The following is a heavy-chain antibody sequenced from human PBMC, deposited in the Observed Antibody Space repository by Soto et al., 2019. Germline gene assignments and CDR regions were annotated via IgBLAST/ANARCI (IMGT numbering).Heavy chain of an antibody. Sequence: SVKVSCKASGGTCSSYAISWVRQAPGQGLEWMGGIIPIFGTANYAQKFQGRVTITADKSTSTAYMELSSLRSEDTAVYYCAREEIAVAGTIYWGQGTLVTVSS. CDR3: AREEIAVAGTIY. CDR1: GGTCSSYA. J-gene: IGHJ4*02. V-gene: IGHV1-69*06. CDR2: IIPIFGTA. D-gene: IGHD6-19*01.